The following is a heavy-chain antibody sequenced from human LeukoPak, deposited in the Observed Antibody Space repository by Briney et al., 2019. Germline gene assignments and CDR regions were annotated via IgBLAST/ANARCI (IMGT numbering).Heavy chain of an antibody. CDR3: ARELVVPAAISSYDAFDI. CDR1: GFTFTISS. V-gene: IGHV3-48*04. CDR2: ISRTSGTI. Sequence: GGSLSLSRVASGFTFTISSMKSVRHAPGEGLEWVAYISRTSGTIYYADSMKGPFTISRDNAKNSLYLQMNGLRAEDTAVYYCARELVVPAAISSYDAFDIWGQGKMVTVSS. D-gene: IGHD2-2*01. J-gene: IGHJ3*02.